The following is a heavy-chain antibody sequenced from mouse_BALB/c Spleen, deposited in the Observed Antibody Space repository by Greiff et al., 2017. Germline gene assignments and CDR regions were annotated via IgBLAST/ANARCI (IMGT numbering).Heavy chain of an antibody. J-gene: IGHJ3*01. D-gene: IGHD1-1*01. V-gene: IGHV5-6-4*01. Sequence: EVMLVESGGGLVKPGGSLKLSCAASGFTFSSYTMSWVRQTPEKRLEWVATISSGGSYTYYPDSVKGRFTISRDNAKNTLYLQMSSLKSEDTAMYYCTRDDGSSYVLAYWGQGTLVTVSA. CDR3: TRDDGSSYVLAY. CDR1: GFTFSSYT. CDR2: ISSGGSYT.